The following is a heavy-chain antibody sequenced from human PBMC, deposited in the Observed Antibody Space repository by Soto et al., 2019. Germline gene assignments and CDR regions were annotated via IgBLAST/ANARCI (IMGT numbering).Heavy chain of an antibody. J-gene: IGHJ4*02. Sequence: EVQLVESGGDLVKPGGSLRLSCAASGFSFNDAWMKWFRQAPGKGLEWVCRIKSKTDGGTTDYSAPVKGRFTISRDDSQDTLYLQMTSLKTEDTAVYYCTTYSGVAGRPLPSFWGQGTLVTVSS. CDR2: IKSKTDGGTT. V-gene: IGHV3-15*07. CDR1: GFSFNDAW. D-gene: IGHD6-6*01. CDR3: TTYSGVAGRPLPSF.